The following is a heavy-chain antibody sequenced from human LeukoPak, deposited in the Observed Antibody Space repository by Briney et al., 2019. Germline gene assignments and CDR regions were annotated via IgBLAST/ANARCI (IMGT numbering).Heavy chain of an antibody. Sequence: PSETLSLTCTVSGGSTSSYYWSWIRQPPGKGLEWIGYIYYSGSTNYNPSLKSRVTISVDTSKNQFSLKLSSVTAADTAVYYCASRWKYQLLFYYYGMDVWGQGTTVTVSS. J-gene: IGHJ6*02. CDR3: ASRWKYQLLFYYYGMDV. CDR1: GGSTSSYY. D-gene: IGHD2-2*01. V-gene: IGHV4-59*01. CDR2: IYYSGST.